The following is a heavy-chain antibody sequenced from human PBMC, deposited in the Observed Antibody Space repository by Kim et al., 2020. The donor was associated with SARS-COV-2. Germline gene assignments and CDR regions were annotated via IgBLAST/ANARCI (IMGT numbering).Heavy chain of an antibody. J-gene: IGHJ3*02. V-gene: IGHV3-53*03. CDR3: CRWGGLASGQFDS. D-gene: IGHD2-15*01. Sequence: GGSLRLSCAASGFTVSSTYMSWVRLTPGKGLELVSVIYSGGSTYYSGPVQGRFTISRNNSKNTLYLQMNDLRAADTTVDYCCRWGGLASGQFDSLGEWT. CDR2: IYSGGST. CDR1: GFTVSSTY.